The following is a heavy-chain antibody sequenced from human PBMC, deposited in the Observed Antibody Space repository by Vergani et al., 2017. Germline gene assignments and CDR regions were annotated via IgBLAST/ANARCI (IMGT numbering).Heavy chain of an antibody. CDR2: INPSGGST. V-gene: IGHV1-46*01. Sequence: QVQLVQSGAEVKKPGASVKVSCKASGYTFTSYYMHWVRQAPGQGLEWMGIINPSGGSTSYAQKFQGRVTMTRDTSTSTVYMELSSLRSEDTAVYYCARDQDCGGDCPIGDYYYGMDVWGQGTTVTVSS. CDR3: ARDQDCGGDCPIGDYYYGMDV. D-gene: IGHD2-21*02. J-gene: IGHJ6*02. CDR1: GYTFTSYY.